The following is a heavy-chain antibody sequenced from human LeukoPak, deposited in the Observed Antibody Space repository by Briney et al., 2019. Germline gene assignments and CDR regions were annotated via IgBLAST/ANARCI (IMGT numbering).Heavy chain of an antibody. CDR2: ISASGGHT. J-gene: IGHJ4*02. D-gene: IGHD2-2*01. CDR1: GFTFSNFA. CDR3: AKDRVGSCSTTSCPIDY. V-gene: IGHV3-23*01. Sequence: GGSLRLSCAASGFTFSNFAMSWVRQAPGKGLEWVSAISASGGHTYYADSVKGRFTISRDSSKNTLYLQMNSLRAADTALYYCAKDRVGSCSTTSCPIDYWRQGTLVSVSS.